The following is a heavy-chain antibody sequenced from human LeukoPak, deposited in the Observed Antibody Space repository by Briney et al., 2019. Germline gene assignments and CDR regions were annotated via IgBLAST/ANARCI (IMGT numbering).Heavy chain of an antibody. CDR1: RGIFSSYA. Sequence: GGSVTDSCKASRGIFSSYAICWVRQAPGRGREWMGGIIPIYGIASYAQKFQGRVKITADGSTTTGYLEQSSLRSQDTAGYYCARASMAMYTGRRYYVDSWGQGNLVTVSS. D-gene: IGHD5-24*01. CDR3: ARASMAMYTGRRYYVDS. CDR2: IIPIYGIA. J-gene: IGHJ4*02. V-gene: IGHV1-69*13.